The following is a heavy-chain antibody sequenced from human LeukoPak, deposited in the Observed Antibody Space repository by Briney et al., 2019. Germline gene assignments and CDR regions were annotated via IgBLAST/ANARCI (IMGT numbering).Heavy chain of an antibody. CDR1: GFTFSSYG. D-gene: IGHD2-2*01. Sequence: GGSLRLSCAASGFTFSSYGMHWVRQAPGKGLEWVAVISYDGSNKYYADSVKGRFTISRDNSKNTLYLQMNSLRAEDTAVYYCARDSAYCSSTSCPLNFQHWGQGTLVTVSS. CDR2: ISYDGSNK. V-gene: IGHV3-30*03. CDR3: ARDSAYCSSTSCPLNFQH. J-gene: IGHJ1*01.